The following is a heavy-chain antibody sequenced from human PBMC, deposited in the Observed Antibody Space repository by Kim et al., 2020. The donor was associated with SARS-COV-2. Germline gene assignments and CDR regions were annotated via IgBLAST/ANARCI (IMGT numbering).Heavy chain of an antibody. V-gene: IGHV3-23*01. D-gene: IGHD1-1*01. CDR1: GFTFSSYA. Sequence: GGSLRLSCAASGFTFSSYAMSWVRQAPGKGLEWVSAISGSGGSTYYADSVKGRFTISRDNSKNTLYLQMNSLRAEDTAVYYCAALPTQYYYYGMDVWGQGTTVTVSS. CDR3: AALPTQYYYYGMDV. J-gene: IGHJ6*02. CDR2: ISGSGGST.